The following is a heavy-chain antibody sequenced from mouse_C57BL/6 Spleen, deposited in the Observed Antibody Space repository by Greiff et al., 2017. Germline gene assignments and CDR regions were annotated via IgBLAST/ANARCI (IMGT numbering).Heavy chain of an antibody. J-gene: IGHJ3*01. Sequence: EVMLVESGGGLVKPGGSLKLSCAASGFTFSDYGMHWVRQAPEKGLEWVAYISSGSSTIYYADTVKGRFTISRDNAKNTLFLQMTSLRSEDTAMYYCARTYGSSPGWFAYWGQGTLVTVSA. D-gene: IGHD1-1*01. V-gene: IGHV5-17*01. CDR3: ARTYGSSPGWFAY. CDR2: ISSGSSTI. CDR1: GFTFSDYG.